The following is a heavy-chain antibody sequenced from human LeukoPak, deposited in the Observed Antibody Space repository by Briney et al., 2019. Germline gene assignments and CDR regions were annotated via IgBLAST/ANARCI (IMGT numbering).Heavy chain of an antibody. Sequence: ASVKVSCKASGYTFTSYGISWVRQAPGQGLEWMGWISAYNGNTNYAQKLQCRVTMTTDTSTSTAYMELRSLRSDDTAVYYCAGDAGAAAGGYMDVWGKGTTVTVSS. CDR1: GYTFTSYG. CDR2: ISAYNGNT. V-gene: IGHV1-18*01. J-gene: IGHJ6*03. D-gene: IGHD6-13*01. CDR3: AGDAGAAAGGYMDV.